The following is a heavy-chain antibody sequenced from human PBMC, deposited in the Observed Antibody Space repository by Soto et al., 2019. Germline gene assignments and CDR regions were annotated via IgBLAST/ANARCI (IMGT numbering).Heavy chain of an antibody. D-gene: IGHD3-22*01. Sequence: SETLSLTCTVSGGSISSGGYYWSWIRQHPGKGLEWIGYIYFSGSTYYNPSLKSRVTISVDTSKNQLSLKLSSVTAADTAVYYCAREAYDSSGYYFDYWGQGTLVTVSS. CDR1: GGSISSGGYY. CDR2: IYFSGST. J-gene: IGHJ4*02. V-gene: IGHV4-31*03. CDR3: AREAYDSSGYYFDY.